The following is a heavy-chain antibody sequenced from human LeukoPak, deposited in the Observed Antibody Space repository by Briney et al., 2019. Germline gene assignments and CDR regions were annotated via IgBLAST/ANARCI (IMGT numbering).Heavy chain of an antibody. CDR2: ISAYNGNT. J-gene: IGHJ4*02. V-gene: IGHV1-18*01. CDR3: ARGRLLWFGEFREPYYFDY. D-gene: IGHD3-10*01. Sequence: ASVKVSCKASGYTFTSYGISWVRQAHGQGLEWMGWISAYNGNTNYAQKLQGRVTMTTDTSTSTAYMELRSLRSDDTAVYYCARGRLLWFGEFREPYYFDYWGQGTLVTVSS. CDR1: GYTFTSYG.